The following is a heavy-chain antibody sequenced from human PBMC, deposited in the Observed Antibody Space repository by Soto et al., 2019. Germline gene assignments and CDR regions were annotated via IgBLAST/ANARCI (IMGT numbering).Heavy chain of an antibody. CDR1: GGTFSSYA. CDR2: IIPIFGTA. J-gene: IGHJ6*02. D-gene: IGHD2-2*02. V-gene: IGHV1-69*13. CDR3: ARVLLDPYCSSTSCYSASPSYYYYGMDV. Sequence: SVKVSCKASGGTFSSYAISWVRQAPGQGLEWMGGIIPIFGTANYAQKFRGRVTITADESTSTAYMELSSLRSEDTAVYYCARVLLDPYCSSTSCYSASPSYYYYGMDVWGQGTTVTVSS.